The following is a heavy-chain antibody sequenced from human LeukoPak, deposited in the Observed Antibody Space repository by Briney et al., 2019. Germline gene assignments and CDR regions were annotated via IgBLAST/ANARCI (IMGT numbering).Heavy chain of an antibody. CDR3: AGRTTVITPPDF. J-gene: IGHJ4*02. Sequence: GGSLRLSCAASGFTVRSYSMDWVRQAPGKGLEWVSSINSGSSYIYYADSVKGRFTISRDNAKNSLYLQMNSLRAEDTAMYYCAGRTTVITPPDFWGQGTLVTVSS. D-gene: IGHD4-23*01. CDR2: INSGSSYI. V-gene: IGHV3-21*06. CDR1: GFTVRSYS.